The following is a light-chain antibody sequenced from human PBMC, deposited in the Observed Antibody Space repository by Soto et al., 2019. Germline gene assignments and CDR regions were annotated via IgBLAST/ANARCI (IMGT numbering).Light chain of an antibody. CDR3: QQYNNWHIT. V-gene: IGKV4-1*01. Sequence: DIVMTQSPDSLAVSLGERATINCKSSQSVLYSSNNKNYLAWYQQKPGQPPKLLIYWASTRESGVPDRFSGSGSGTDFTLTISSLQSEDFAVYYCQQYNNWHITFGQGTRLEIK. J-gene: IGKJ5*01. CDR2: WAS. CDR1: QSVLYSSNNKNY.